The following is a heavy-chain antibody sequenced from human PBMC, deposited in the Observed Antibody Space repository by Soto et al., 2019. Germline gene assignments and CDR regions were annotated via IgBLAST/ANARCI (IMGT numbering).Heavy chain of an antibody. CDR3: ATLGGELRFFDY. D-gene: IGHD1-26*01. CDR1: RYTLTELS. CDR2: FDPEDGET. Sequence: ASVKVSCKVSRYTLTELSMHWVRQAPGKGLEWMGGFDPEDGETIYAQKFQGRVTMTEDTSTDTAYMELSSLRSEDTAVYYCATLGGELRFFDYWGQGTLVTVSS. V-gene: IGHV1-24*01. J-gene: IGHJ4*02.